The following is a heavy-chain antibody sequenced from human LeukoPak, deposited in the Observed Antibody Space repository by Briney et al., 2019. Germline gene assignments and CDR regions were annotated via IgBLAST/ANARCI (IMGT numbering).Heavy chain of an antibody. CDR3: ARSPYTSGWYVDY. D-gene: IGHD6-19*01. CDR2: IYYSGST. Sequence: SETLSLTCTVSGGSISSGDYYWSWIRQPPGKGLEWIGYIYYSGSTYYNPSLKSRVTISVDTSKNQFSLKLSSVTAADTAVYYCARSPYTSGWYVDYWGQGTLVPVSS. J-gene: IGHJ4*02. V-gene: IGHV4-30-4*01. CDR1: GGSISSGDYY.